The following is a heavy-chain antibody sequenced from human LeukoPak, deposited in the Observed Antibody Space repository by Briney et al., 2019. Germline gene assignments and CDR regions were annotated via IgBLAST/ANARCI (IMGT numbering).Heavy chain of an antibody. V-gene: IGHV1-18*01. CDR1: GYTFTSYG. CDR3: ARDYCSGGSCYSGYYYYMDV. CDR2: ISAYNGST. J-gene: IGHJ6*03. Sequence: ASVKVSCKASGYTFTSYGISWVRQAPGQGLEWMGWISAYNGSTNYAQRLQGRVTMTTDTSTSTAYMELRSLRSDDTAVCYCARDYCSGGSCYSGYYYYMDVWGKGTTVTVSS. D-gene: IGHD2-15*01.